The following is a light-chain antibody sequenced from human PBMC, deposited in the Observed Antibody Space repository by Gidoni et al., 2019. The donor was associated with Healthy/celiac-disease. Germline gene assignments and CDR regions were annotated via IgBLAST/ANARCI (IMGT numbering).Light chain of an antibody. CDR1: QSISSY. CDR2: AAS. Sequence: DIQMTQSPSSLSASVGDRVTITCRTSQSISSYLNWYQQKPGKAPKLLIYAASSSQSGVASRFSGSGSGTDFTLTISSLQPEDFATYYCQQSYSTPDTFGQXTKLEIK. V-gene: IGKV1-39*01. J-gene: IGKJ2*01. CDR3: QQSYSTPDT.